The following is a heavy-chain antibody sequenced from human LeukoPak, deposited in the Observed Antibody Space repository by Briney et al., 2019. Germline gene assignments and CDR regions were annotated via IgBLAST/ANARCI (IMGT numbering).Heavy chain of an antibody. CDR1: GYTFTSYD. CDR3: ARDRGSIGNYYFDY. CDR2: MNPNTGNT. J-gene: IGHJ4*02. D-gene: IGHD1-26*01. V-gene: IGHV1-8*01. Sequence: ASVKVSCKASGYTFTSYDINWVRQATGQGLEWMGWMNPNTGNTGYAQKFQGRVTMTRNTSINTAYMELSSLRSEDTAVYYCARDRGSIGNYYFDYWGQGTLVTVSS.